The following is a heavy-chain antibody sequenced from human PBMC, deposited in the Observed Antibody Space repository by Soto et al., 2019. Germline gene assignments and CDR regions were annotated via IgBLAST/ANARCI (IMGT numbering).Heavy chain of an antibody. CDR3: ASGIVVVPAASPQYYYYGMDV. CDR1: GYTFTSYA. V-gene: IGHV1-3*01. J-gene: IGHJ6*02. CDR2: INAGNGNT. Sequence: ASVKVSCKASGYTFTSYAMHWVRQAPGQRLEWMGWINAGNGNTKYSQKFQGRVTITRDTSASTAYMELSSLRSEDTAVYYCASGIVVVPAASPQYYYYGMDVWGQGTTVTVSS. D-gene: IGHD2-2*01.